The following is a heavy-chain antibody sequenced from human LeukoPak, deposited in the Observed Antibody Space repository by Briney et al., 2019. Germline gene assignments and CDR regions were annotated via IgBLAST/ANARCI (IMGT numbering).Heavy chain of an antibody. D-gene: IGHD3-22*01. CDR3: ARMDYYDSSGYPSEG. J-gene: IGHJ4*02. V-gene: IGHV4-61*02. Sequence: KASETLSLTCTVSGGSISSGSYYWSWIRQPAGKGLEWIGRIYTSGSTNYNPSLKSRVTISVDTSKNQFSLKLSSVTAADTAVYYCARMDYYDSSGYPSEGWGQGTLVTVSS. CDR1: GGSISSGSYY. CDR2: IYTSGST.